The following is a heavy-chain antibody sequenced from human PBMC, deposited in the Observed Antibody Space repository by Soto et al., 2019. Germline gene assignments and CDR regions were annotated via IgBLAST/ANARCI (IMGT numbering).Heavy chain of an antibody. D-gene: IGHD2-21*01. J-gene: IGHJ4*02. CDR1: GFTFSNYG. CDR2: IWYDGNNK. Sequence: VGSLRLSCAASGFTFSNYGMHWVRQAPGKGLEWVAVIWYDGNNKYYADSVKCRFTISRDNSNNTLYVQMTSLRAEDTAVYYCARGLHSLFDYWGQGTLVTVSS. CDR3: ARGLHSLFDY. V-gene: IGHV3-33*01.